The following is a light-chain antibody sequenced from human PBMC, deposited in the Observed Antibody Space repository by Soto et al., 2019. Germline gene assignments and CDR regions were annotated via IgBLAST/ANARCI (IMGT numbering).Light chain of an antibody. CDR2: GAS. CDR3: QQYNNWPS. V-gene: IGKV3-15*01. CDR1: QSVSSN. Sequence: ETVMTQSPATLSGSPGERATLSCRASQSVSSNLAWYQQKPGQAPRLLIYGASTRATGIPARFSGSGSGTEFTLPISSLQSEDFAVYYCQQYNNWPSCGQGTKLEIK. J-gene: IGKJ2*01.